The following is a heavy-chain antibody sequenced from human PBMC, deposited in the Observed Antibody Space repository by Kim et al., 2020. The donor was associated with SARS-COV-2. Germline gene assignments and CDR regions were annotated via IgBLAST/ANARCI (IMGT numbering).Heavy chain of an antibody. J-gene: IGHJ4*02. D-gene: IGHD3-9*01. V-gene: IGHV3-23*01. CDR3: AKGPSDYDSVTTFDY. Sequence: GGSLRLSCAASGFTFSSYAMSWVRQAPGKGLEWVSAISGSGGRTYYAASVKGRFTISRDNAKNTLYLQMNSLRAEDTAVYYCAKGPSDYDSVTTFDYRGPGTLVTVS. CDR2: ISGSGGRT. CDR1: GFTFSSYA.